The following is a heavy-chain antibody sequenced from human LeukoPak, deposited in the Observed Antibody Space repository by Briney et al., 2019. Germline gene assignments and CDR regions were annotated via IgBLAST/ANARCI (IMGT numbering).Heavy chain of an antibody. J-gene: IGHJ5*02. CDR1: GGSISSGSYY. V-gene: IGHV4-61*02. Sequence: SQTLSLTCTVSGGSISSGSYYWSWIRQPAGKGLEWNGRIYTSGSTNYNPSLTSRVTISVDTSKNQFSLKLSSVTAADTAVYYCARDRVYDFWSGYPNWFDPWGQGTLVTVSS. D-gene: IGHD3-3*01. CDR2: IYTSGST. CDR3: ARDRVYDFWSGYPNWFDP.